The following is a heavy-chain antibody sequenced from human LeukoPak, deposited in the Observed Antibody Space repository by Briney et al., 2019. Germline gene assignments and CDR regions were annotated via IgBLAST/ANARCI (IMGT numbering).Heavy chain of an antibody. CDR2: ISGSGGST. V-gene: IGHV3-23*01. CDR1: GFTFSSYA. D-gene: IGHD2-2*01. Sequence: GASLRLSCAASGFTFSSYAMSWVRQAPGKGLEWVSAISGSGGSTYYADSVKGRFTNSRDNSKNTLYLQMNSLRAEDTAVYYCAKDPHSTSYLYYFDYWGQGTLVTVSS. J-gene: IGHJ4*02. CDR3: AKDPHSTSYLYYFDY.